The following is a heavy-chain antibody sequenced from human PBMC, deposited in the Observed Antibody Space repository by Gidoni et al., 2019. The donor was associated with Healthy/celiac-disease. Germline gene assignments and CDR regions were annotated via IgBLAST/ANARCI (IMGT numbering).Heavy chain of an antibody. D-gene: IGHD3-22*01. J-gene: IGHJ3*02. CDR3: AVGYYYDSSGSGDYAFDI. CDR1: GYTFTGSY. Sequence: QVQLVQSGAEVKKPGASVKVSCKASGYTFTGSYMHWVRQAPGQGLEWMGWINPNSGGTNYAQKFQGWVTMTRDTSISTAYMELSRLRSDDTAVYYCAVGYYYDSSGSGDYAFDIWGQGTMVTVSS. CDR2: INPNSGGT. V-gene: IGHV1-2*04.